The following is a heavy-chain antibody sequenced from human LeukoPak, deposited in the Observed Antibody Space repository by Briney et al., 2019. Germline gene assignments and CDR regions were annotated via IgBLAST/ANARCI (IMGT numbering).Heavy chain of an antibody. Sequence: AGGSLRLSCAASGFTFSNHNMNWFRQAPGKGLEWVSSISSSSSYIYYADSVKGRFTISRDNAKNSLYLQMNSLRAEDTAVYYCASYGSGSYHLFDYWGQGTLVTVSS. CDR1: GFTFSNHN. D-gene: IGHD3-10*01. V-gene: IGHV3-21*01. CDR3: ASYGSGSYHLFDY. J-gene: IGHJ4*02. CDR2: ISSSSSYI.